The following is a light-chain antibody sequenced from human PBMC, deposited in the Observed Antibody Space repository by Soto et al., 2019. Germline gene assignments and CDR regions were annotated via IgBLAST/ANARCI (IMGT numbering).Light chain of an antibody. Sequence: AIQMTQSPSSLSASVGDRVTITCRASQGIRDELGWYQQQPGKAPKLLIYTASTVQSGVPTRFSGSGSGTDFTLTISSLQPEDFGTYYCLQDYSFPYTFGQGTKLEIK. CDR3: LQDYSFPYT. CDR1: QGIRDE. V-gene: IGKV1-6*01. CDR2: TAS. J-gene: IGKJ2*01.